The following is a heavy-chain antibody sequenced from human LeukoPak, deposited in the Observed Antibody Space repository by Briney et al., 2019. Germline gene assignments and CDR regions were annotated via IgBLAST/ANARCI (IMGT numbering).Heavy chain of an antibody. V-gene: IGHV3-30*18. CDR3: AKVGASVSFDY. Sequence: GGSLRLSCAASGFTFSNYGMHWVRQAPGKGLEWVAVISYDGSNKHYADSVKGRLTISRDNSKNTLYLQMNSLRAEDTAVYYCAKVGASVSFDYWGQGTLVTVSS. J-gene: IGHJ4*02. D-gene: IGHD4/OR15-4a*01. CDR1: GFTFSNYG. CDR2: ISYDGSNK.